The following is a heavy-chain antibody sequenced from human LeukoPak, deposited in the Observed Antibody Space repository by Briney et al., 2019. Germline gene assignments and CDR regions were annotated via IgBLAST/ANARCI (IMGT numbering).Heavy chain of an antibody. CDR2: INHSGST. J-gene: IGHJ4*02. CDR1: GGSFSGYY. Sequence: SETLPLTCAVYGGSFSGYYWSWIRQPPGKGLEWIGEINHSGSTNYNPSLKSRVTISVDTSKNQFSLKLSSVTAADTAVYYCASLKGIAVAGTPDDFDYWGQGTLVTVSS. CDR3: ASLKGIAVAGTPDDFDY. V-gene: IGHV4-34*01. D-gene: IGHD6-19*01.